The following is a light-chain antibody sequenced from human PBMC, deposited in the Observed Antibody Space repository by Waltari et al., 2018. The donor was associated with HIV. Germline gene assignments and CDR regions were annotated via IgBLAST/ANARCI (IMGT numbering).Light chain of an antibody. CDR3: QSHDNKIFYV. V-gene: IGLV6-57*01. Sequence: NFILTQPHSVSESPGNTVTLSCTRSRGNIARRYVQLSQQRTCSYPTTVIYANNQSPSGVPDRFSGSIDSSSNSASLTISGLRTEDEADYYCQSHDNKIFYVFGGGTYVTVL. CDR2: ANN. CDR1: RGNIARRY. J-gene: IGLJ1*01.